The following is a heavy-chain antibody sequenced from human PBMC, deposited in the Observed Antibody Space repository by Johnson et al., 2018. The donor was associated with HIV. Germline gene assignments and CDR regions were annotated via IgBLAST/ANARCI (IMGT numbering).Heavy chain of an antibody. V-gene: IGHV3-30*04. CDR3: AKDCSSGWHDAFDI. CDR2: ISYDGSIK. D-gene: IGHD6-19*01. J-gene: IGHJ3*02. Sequence: QVQLVESGGGVVQPGRSLRLSCAASGFTFSSYAMHWVRQAPGKGLEWVAVISYDGSIKYYGDSVKGRFTISRDNSKNTLYLQMNSLRAEDTAVYYCAKDCSSGWHDAFDIWGQGQWSPSLQ. CDR1: GFTFSSYA.